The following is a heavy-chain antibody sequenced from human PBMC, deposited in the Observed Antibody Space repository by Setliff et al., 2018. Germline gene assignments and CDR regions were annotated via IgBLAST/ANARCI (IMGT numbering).Heavy chain of an antibody. J-gene: IGHJ6*03. CDR3: ARVIYFYYMDV. CDR1: GFTFSSYG. CDR2: IWYDGSNK. Sequence: GGSLRLSCAASGFTFSSYGMHWVRQAPGKGLEWVAVIWYDGSNKYYADSVKGRFTISRDDAKNSLYLQMNSLRAEDTAVYYCARVIYFYYMDVWGKGTTVTVSS. V-gene: IGHV3-33*01.